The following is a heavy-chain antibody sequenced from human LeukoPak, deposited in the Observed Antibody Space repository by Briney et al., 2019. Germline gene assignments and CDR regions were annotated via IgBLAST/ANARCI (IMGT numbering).Heavy chain of an antibody. J-gene: IGHJ4*02. V-gene: IGHV1-18*01. CDR2: ISAYNGNT. CDR3: ARDTIYGYSDY. Sequence: GASVKVSCKASGYTFTSYGISWVRQAPGQGLEWMGWISAYNGNTNYAQKLQGRVTMTTDTSTSTAYMELSSLRSEDTAVYYCARDTIYGYSDYWGQGTLVTVSS. CDR1: GYTFTSYG. D-gene: IGHD5-24*01.